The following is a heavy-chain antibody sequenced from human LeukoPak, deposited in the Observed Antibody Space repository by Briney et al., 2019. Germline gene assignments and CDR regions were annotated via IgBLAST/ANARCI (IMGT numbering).Heavy chain of an antibody. V-gene: IGHV3-23*05. D-gene: IGHD5-24*01. J-gene: IGHJ4*02. CDR2: LGGSGRST. Sequence: GGSLRLSCVASGFIFYNYGLSWVRQAPGKGLEWVSALGGSGRSTFYADSVKGRFTISRDSSKNTLYLQMNGLRDDDTAVYYCAKSPRGYNCFIDSWGQGTLVTVSS. CDR1: GFIFYNYG. CDR3: AKSPRGYNCFIDS.